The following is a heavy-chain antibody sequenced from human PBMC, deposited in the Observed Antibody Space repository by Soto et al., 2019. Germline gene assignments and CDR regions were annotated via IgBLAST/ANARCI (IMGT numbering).Heavy chain of an antibody. V-gene: IGHV4-59*08. Sequence: QVQLQESGPGLVKPSETLSLTCTVSGGSISSYYWSWIRQPPGKGLEWIGYIYYSGSTNYNPSLKSRVTISVDTSKNQFSLKLSSVTAADTAVYYCARHADGDYVVSFKGYYYYMDVWGKGTTVTVSS. CDR1: GGSISSYY. D-gene: IGHD4-17*01. CDR3: ARHADGDYVVSFKGYYYYMDV. CDR2: IYYSGST. J-gene: IGHJ6*03.